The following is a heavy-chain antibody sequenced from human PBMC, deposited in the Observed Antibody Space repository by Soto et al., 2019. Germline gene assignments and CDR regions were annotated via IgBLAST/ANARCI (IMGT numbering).Heavy chain of an antibody. D-gene: IGHD5-12*01. CDR1: GGSISSYY. CDR2: IYTSGST. Sequence: SETLSLTCTVSGGSISSYYWSWIRQPAGKGLEWIGRIYTSGSTNYNPSLKTRVTMSVDTSKNQFSLKLSSVTAADTAVYYCARDRDGYNLGAFDIWGQGTMVTVSS. CDR3: ARDRDGYNLGAFDI. J-gene: IGHJ3*02. V-gene: IGHV4-4*07.